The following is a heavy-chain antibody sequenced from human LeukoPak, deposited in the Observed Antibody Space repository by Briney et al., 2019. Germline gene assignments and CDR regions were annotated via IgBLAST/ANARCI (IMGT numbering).Heavy chain of an antibody. Sequence: GRSLRLSCVASGFPFSSYGMHWVRQALGKGLEWAAVAYTDGNTRYYADSVNGRFTVSKDISQNTLYLQMSSLRAEDTAVYYCATGGAFYYGHWGQGTLVTVSS. V-gene: IGHV3-33*01. CDR2: AYTDGNTR. J-gene: IGHJ4*02. CDR3: ATGGAFYYGH. D-gene: IGHD3-22*01. CDR1: GFPFSSYG.